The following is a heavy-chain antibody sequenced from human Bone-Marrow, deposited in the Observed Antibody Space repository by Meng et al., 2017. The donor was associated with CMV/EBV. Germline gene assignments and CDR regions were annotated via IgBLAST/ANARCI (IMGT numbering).Heavy chain of an antibody. CDR3: ARVSANFHCSSTSCYTLTGSFDY. CDR2: INPNSGGT. D-gene: IGHD2-2*02. CDR1: GYTFTGYY. V-gene: IGHV1-2*02. J-gene: IGHJ4*02. Sequence: ASVKVSCKASGYTFTGYYMHWVRQAPGQGLEWMGWINPNSGGTNYAQKFQGRVTITADKSTSTAYMELSSLRSEDTAVYYCARVSANFHCSSTSCYTLTGSFDYWGQGTLVTVSS.